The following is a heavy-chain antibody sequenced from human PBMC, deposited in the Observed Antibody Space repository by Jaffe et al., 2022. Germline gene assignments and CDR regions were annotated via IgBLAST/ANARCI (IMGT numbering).Heavy chain of an antibody. CDR2: ISSSSSYI. CDR1: GFTFSSYS. D-gene: IGHD4-4*01. J-gene: IGHJ3*02. CDR3: ARAATITNDAFDI. V-gene: IGHV3-21*01. Sequence: EVQLVESGGGLVKPGGSLRLSCAASGFTFSSYSMNWVRQAPGKGLEWVSSISSSSSYIYYADSVKGRFTISRDNAKNSLYLQMNSLRAEDTAVYYCARAATITNDAFDIWGQGTMVTVSS.